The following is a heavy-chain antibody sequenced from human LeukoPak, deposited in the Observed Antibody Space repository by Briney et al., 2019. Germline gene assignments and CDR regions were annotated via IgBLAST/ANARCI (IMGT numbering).Heavy chain of an antibody. CDR1: GGTFSSYT. CDR2: IIPILGIA. CDR3: ARGYCSSTSCYRMGWGANWFDP. V-gene: IGHV1-69*02. Sequence: ASVKVSCKASGGTFSSYTISWVRQAPGQGLEWMGRIIPILGIANYAQKFQGRVTITADKSTSTAYMELSSLRSEDTAVYYCARGYCSSTSCYRMGWGANWFDPWGQGTLVTVSS. D-gene: IGHD2-2*02. J-gene: IGHJ5*02.